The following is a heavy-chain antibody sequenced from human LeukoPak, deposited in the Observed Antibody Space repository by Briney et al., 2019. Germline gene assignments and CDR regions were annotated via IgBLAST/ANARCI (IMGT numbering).Heavy chain of an antibody. V-gene: IGHV3-30*02. Sequence: GGSLRLSCAASGFVFRNYGIHWVRQAPGRGLEWVAFIQDDGNKKWHADSMKGRFTISRDDSKSTVYLQMNTLRAEDTAVYYCAKDFWVVSDKDDDYWGQGTLVTVSS. D-gene: IGHD2-8*02. CDR3: AKDFWVVSDKDDDY. CDR2: IQDDGNKK. J-gene: IGHJ4*02. CDR1: GFVFRNYG.